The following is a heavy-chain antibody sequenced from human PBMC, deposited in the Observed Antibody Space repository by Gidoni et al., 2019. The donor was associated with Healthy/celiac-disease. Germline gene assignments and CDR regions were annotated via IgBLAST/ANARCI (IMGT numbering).Heavy chain of an antibody. CDR1: GFTVSSNY. CDR2: SYSGGST. J-gene: IGHJ4*02. CDR3: ARGSATMIVVG. V-gene: IGHV3-53*01. Sequence: EVQLVESGGGFIQPGGSLRLSCAASGFTVSSNYMSWVRQAPGKGLEWVSCSYSGGSTYYADSVKGRFTISRDNSKNTLYLQMNSLRAEDTAVYYCARGSATMIVVGWGQGTLVTVSS. D-gene: IGHD3-22*01.